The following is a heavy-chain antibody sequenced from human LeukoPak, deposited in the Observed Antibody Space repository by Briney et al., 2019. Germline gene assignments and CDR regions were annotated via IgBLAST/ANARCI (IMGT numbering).Heavy chain of an antibody. J-gene: IGHJ2*01. D-gene: IGHD6-19*01. CDR1: AFTFSSYA. V-gene: IGHV3-23*01. CDR3: AKTLRESSGREYFNL. CDR2: VSGSGGST. Sequence: GGSLRLSCAASAFTFSSYAMSWVRQAPGKGLEWVSGVSGSGGSTYYADSVKGRFTISRDNSKNTLYLQLNSLRVEDTAEYYCAKTLRESSGREYFNLWGRGTLVTVSS.